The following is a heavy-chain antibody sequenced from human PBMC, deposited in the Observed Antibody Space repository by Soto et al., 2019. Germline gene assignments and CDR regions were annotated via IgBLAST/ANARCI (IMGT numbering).Heavy chain of an antibody. D-gene: IGHD5-18*01. V-gene: IGHV4-59*12. CDR3: ARGYYSDTAMPTRY. CDR1: GGSISSYY. J-gene: IGHJ4*02. Sequence: SETLSLTCTVSGGSISSYYWSWIRQPPGKGLEWIGYIYYSGSTNYNPSLKSRVTISVDTSKNQFSLKLSSVTAADTAVYYCARGYYSDTAMPTRYWGQGTLVTVSS. CDR2: IYYSGST.